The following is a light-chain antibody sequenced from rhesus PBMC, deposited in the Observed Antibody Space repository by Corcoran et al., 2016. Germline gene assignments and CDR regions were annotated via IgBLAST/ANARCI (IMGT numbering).Light chain of an antibody. CDR2: YAT. CDR1: QGISRY. V-gene: IGKV1-25*01. CDR3: QQYNSLPLT. Sequence: DIQMTQSPSSVSASVGVRVTITCRASQGISRYVAWYQQKPGKAPKLLIFYATTLQRGVPSRFSGSGSGTDFTLPISSLQPEDFATCCCQQYNSLPLTFGGGTKVEIK. J-gene: IGKJ4*01.